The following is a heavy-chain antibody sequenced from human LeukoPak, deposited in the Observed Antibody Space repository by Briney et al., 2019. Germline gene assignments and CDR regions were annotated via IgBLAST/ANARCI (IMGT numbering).Heavy chain of an antibody. J-gene: IGHJ4*02. CDR2: IYYSGST. CDR3: ARYPSLGYCTNGVCHTYFDY. Sequence: SETLSLTCTVSGGSISSYYWSWIRQPPGKGLEWIGYIYYSGSTNYNPSLKSRVTISVDTSKNQFSLKLSSVTAADTAVYYCARYPSLGYCTNGVCHTYFDYWGQGTLVTVSS. CDR1: GGSISSYY. D-gene: IGHD2-8*01. V-gene: IGHV4-59*08.